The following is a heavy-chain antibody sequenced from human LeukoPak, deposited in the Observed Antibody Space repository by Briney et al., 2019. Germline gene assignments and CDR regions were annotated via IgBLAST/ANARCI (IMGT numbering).Heavy chain of an antibody. CDR1: GYTSTSYH. J-gene: IGHJ3*02. D-gene: IGHD5-12*01. CDR3: ARGSGLATIRGAFDI. Sequence: SVKVSCKASGYTSTSYHMHWVRQAPGQGLEWRGIINPSSGGTSYAQKFQGRVTMTRDTSTSKVNMELRSLRSEDTAVYHCARGSGLATIRGAFDIWGLGTMVTVSS. CDR2: INPSSGGT. V-gene: IGHV1-46*01.